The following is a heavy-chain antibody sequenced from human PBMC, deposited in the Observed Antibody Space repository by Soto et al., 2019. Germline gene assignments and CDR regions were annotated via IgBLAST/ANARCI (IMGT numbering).Heavy chain of an antibody. V-gene: IGHV3-30*18. CDR1: GFSFGHYG. J-gene: IGHJ6*02. CDR2: ISYDGTYK. D-gene: IGHD2-21*01. Sequence: EQLVESGGGVVQPGTSLRLSCATSGFSFGHYGMQWVRQAPGKGLEWVAIISYDGTYKKYADSVMGRFIVSRDYSKNTVYLEMNRLRPDDTAVYLCAKDMFRSGPDLVNCYPMDVWGQGTTVSVSS. CDR3: AKDMFRSGPDLVNCYPMDV.